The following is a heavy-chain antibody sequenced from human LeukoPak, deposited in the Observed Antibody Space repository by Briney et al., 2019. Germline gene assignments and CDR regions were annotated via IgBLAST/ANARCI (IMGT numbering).Heavy chain of an antibody. Sequence: GSLRLSCEISGFTFTDFVMTWVRQAPGKGLEWVSSISFTGDRTYYADSVKGRFTISRDNSKNTLYLQMNSLRAADTAVYYCARDPNGDYIGAFDMCGQGTKVTVSS. CDR3: ARDPNGDYIGAFDM. J-gene: IGHJ3*02. V-gene: IGHV3-23*01. CDR1: GFTFTDFV. D-gene: IGHD4-17*01. CDR2: ISFTGDRT.